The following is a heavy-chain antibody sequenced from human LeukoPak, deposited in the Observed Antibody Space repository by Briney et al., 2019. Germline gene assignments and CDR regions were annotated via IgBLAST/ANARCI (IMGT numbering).Heavy chain of an antibody. Sequence: SETLSLTCTVSRGSISSYYWNWIRQPAGKGLEWIGRIYTSGSTNYNPSLKSRVTMSVDTSKNQFSLKLTSVTAADTAVYYCARGGRSYYFYGMDVWGQGTTVTVSS. CDR2: IYTSGST. CDR1: RGSISSYY. J-gene: IGHJ6*02. CDR3: ARGGRSYYFYGMDV. D-gene: IGHD3-16*01. V-gene: IGHV4-4*07.